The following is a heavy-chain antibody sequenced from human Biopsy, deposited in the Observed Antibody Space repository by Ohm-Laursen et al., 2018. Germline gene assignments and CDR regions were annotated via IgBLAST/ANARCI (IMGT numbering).Heavy chain of an antibody. V-gene: IGHV4-34*01. CDR1: GESFNGYY. CDR3: VRGVDYYDPYHYYALDV. Sequence: GTLSLTCAVYGESFNGYYWSWIRQTPGKGLEWIGEINHSGRTNYNPSLKSRVTISVDTSKNQFSLKVRSVTAADTAVYYCVRGVDYYDPYHYYALDVWGQGSTVTVSS. D-gene: IGHD3-22*01. CDR2: INHSGRT. J-gene: IGHJ6*02.